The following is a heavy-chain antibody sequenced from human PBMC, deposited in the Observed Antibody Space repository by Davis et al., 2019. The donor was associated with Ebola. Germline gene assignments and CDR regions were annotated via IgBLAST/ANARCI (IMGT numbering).Heavy chain of an antibody. CDR3: AKALGSGTYNAVDV. V-gene: IGHV3-33*06. D-gene: IGHD2-15*01. Sequence: GESLKISCAASGFTFSSYGMHWVRQAPGKGLEWVAVIWYDGSNKYYADSVKGRFTISRDNSKNTLYLQMNSLRAEDTAVYYCAKALGSGTYNAVDVWGQGTTVTVSS. CDR2: IWYDGSNK. CDR1: GFTFSSYG. J-gene: IGHJ6*02.